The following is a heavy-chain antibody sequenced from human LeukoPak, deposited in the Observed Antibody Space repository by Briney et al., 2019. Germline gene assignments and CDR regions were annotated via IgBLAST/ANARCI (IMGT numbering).Heavy chain of an antibody. D-gene: IGHD5-18*01. J-gene: IGHJ4*02. CDR2: ISGSGGST. CDR1: GFTFSSYA. Sequence: GGSLRLSCAASGFTFSSYAMSWVRQAPGKGLEWVSAISGSGGSTYYADSVKGRFTISRDNSKNTLYLQMNSLRAEDTAVYYCANSPGRLGQLWLHSYFDYWGQGTLVTVSS. V-gene: IGHV3-23*01. CDR3: ANSPGRLGQLWLHSYFDY.